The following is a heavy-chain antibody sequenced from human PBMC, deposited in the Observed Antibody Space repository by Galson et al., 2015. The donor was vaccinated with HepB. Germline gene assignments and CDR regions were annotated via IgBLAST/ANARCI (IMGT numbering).Heavy chain of an antibody. V-gene: IGHV3-30*02. CDR1: GFTFSSYG. CDR3: ARDRRSLAAAIFDY. Sequence: SLRLSCAASGFTFSSYGMHWVRQAPGKGLEWVAFIRYDGSNKYYADSVKGRFTISRDNSKNTLYLQMNSLRAEDTAVYYCARDRRSLAAAIFDYWGQGTLVTVSS. CDR2: IRYDGSNK. J-gene: IGHJ4*02. D-gene: IGHD6-13*01.